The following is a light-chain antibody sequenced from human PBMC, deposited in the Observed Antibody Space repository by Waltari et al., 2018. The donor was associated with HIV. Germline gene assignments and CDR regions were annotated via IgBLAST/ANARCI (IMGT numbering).Light chain of an antibody. Sequence: QSALTQPASVSGSPGQSITISCTGTSSDVGSYNLVSWYLHHPGKAPKLMIYEVSKRPSGVSDRFSGSKSGNTASLTSSGLQAEDEADYYCCSYIPSGTWVFGGGTKLTVL. CDR3: CSYIPSGTWV. J-gene: IGLJ3*02. V-gene: IGLV2-23*02. CDR1: SSDVGSYNL. CDR2: EVS.